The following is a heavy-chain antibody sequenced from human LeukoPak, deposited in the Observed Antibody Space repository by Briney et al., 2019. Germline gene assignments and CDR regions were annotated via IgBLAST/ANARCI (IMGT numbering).Heavy chain of an antibody. CDR1: GGTFSSHA. CDR2: IIPKFGTV. V-gene: IGHV1-69*05. D-gene: IGHD3-16*01. CDR3: ARDGGNAVTIAFDV. J-gene: IGHJ3*01. Sequence: APVKVSCKASGGTFSSHAFSWVRQAPGQGLEWMGGIIPKFGTVNYAQKFQGRVTITTDASTGTAYMELSSLTSGDTALYYCARDGGNAVTIAFDVWGRGTMVTVSS.